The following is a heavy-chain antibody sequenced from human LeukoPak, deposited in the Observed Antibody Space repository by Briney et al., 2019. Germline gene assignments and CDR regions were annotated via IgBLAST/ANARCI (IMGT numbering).Heavy chain of an antibody. CDR1: GGSISSYY. D-gene: IGHD3-22*01. Sequence: SETLSLTCTVSGGSISSYYWSWIRQPPGKGLEWIGYIFNSGSTNYNPSLKSRVTISVDTSKNQFSLKLSSVTAADTAVYYCARGRKTYYYDSSGYPDYWGQGTLVTVSS. CDR2: IFNSGST. J-gene: IGHJ4*02. CDR3: ARGRKTYYYDSSGYPDY. V-gene: IGHV4-59*12.